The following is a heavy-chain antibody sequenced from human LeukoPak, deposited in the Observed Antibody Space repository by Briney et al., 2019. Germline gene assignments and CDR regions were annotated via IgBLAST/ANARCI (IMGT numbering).Heavy chain of an antibody. CDR1: GGSFSGYY. J-gene: IGHJ6*03. D-gene: IGHD3-22*01. Sequence: SESLSLTCAVYGGSFSGYYWTWIRQAPGKGLEWNGEINPSGRISYNPSLKSRLTISVDASKNQFSLNLRSLTAADTAVYYCSRGRQEVSMIVVVMTGVSYYLDVWGKGTTVTVS. CDR2: INPSGRI. V-gene: IGHV4-34*01. CDR3: SRGRQEVSMIVVVMTGVSYYLDV.